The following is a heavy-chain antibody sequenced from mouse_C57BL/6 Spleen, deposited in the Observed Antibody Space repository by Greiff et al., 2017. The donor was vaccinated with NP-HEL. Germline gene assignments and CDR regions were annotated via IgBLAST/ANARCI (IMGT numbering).Heavy chain of an antibody. CDR1: GYAFSSYW. Sequence: QVHVKQSGAELVKPGASVKISYKASGYAFSSYWMNWVKQRPGKGLEWIGQIYPGDGDTNYNGKFKGKATLTADKSSSTAYMQLSSLTSEDSAVYFCAKREGYYGPLAYWGQGTLVTVSA. D-gene: IGHD2-1*01. CDR2: IYPGDGDT. V-gene: IGHV1-80*01. CDR3: AKREGYYGPLAY. J-gene: IGHJ3*01.